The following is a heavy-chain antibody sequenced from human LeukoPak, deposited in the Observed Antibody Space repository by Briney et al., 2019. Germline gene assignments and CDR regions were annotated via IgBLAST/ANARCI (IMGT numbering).Heavy chain of an antibody. D-gene: IGHD3-10*02. CDR2: IIPILGIA. J-gene: IGHJ4*02. Sequence: SVQCSCQASGGTFSSYAISWVRRAPGHGLEWMGRIIPILGIANYAQKCHGRVTITADKSTSKDYMELSSLRAEDAAVYYCARGGMVGELLSNYFDYWGQGTLVTVSS. CDR3: ARGGMVGELLSNYFDY. V-gene: IGHV1-69*04. CDR1: GGTFSSYA.